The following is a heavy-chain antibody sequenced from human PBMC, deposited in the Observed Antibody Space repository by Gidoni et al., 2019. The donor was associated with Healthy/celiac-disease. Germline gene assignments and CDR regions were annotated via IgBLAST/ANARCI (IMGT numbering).Heavy chain of an antibody. J-gene: IGHJ4*02. CDR2: IYYSGST. Sequence: QLQLQESGPGLVKLSETLSLTCTVSGGSISSSSYYWGWIRQPPGKGLEWIGSIYYSGSTYYNPSLKSRVTISVDTSKNQFSLKLSSVTAADTAVYYCARQRALIWSKYYFDYWGQGTLVTVSS. V-gene: IGHV4-39*01. CDR1: GGSISSSSYY. CDR3: ARQRALIWSKYYFDY. D-gene: IGHD3-10*01.